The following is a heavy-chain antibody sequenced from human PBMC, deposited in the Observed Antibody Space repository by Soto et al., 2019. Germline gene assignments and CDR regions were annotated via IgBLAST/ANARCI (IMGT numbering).Heavy chain of an antibody. D-gene: IGHD3-10*01. CDR3: GRDRYAYGSGSTIDN. V-gene: IGHV1-69*04. CDR1: GGAFSTYP. J-gene: IGHJ4*02. Sequence: QVQLVQSGAEVMKPGSSVKVSCMPSGGAFSTYPLSWVRQAPGQGLEWMGRIVPVLGVPNYAQRFQGRVTMTADKETNTADLELSSLRFEDTAVYYCGRDRYAYGSGSTIDNWGQGTLVTVSS. CDR2: IVPVLGVP.